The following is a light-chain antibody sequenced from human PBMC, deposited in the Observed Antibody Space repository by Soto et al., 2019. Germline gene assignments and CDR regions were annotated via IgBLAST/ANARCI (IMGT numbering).Light chain of an antibody. CDR2: AES. CDR3: QQVKSYPRT. CDR1: QGIAGS. J-gene: IGKJ4*01. V-gene: IGKV1-9*01. Sequence: DIQLTQSPSFLSASVGDRVTITCRASQGIAGSFAWYQQKPGKPPKLLIYAESTLQSGVPSRFSGSGSGTRGTLTISSLQPEDFATYYCQQVKSYPRTFGGGTRVEIK.